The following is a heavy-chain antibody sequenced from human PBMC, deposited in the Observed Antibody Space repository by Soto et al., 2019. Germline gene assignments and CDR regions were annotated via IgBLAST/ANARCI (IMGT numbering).Heavy chain of an antibody. CDR3: ARDGRVVLVPAATYYYYYGMDV. CDR2: IWYDGSNK. Sequence: GGSLRLSCAASGFTFSSYGRHWVRQAPGKGLEWVAVIWYDGSNKYYADSVKGRFTISRDNSKNTLYLQMNSLRAEDTAVYYCARDGRVVLVPAATYYYYYGMDVWGQGTTVTVSS. J-gene: IGHJ6*02. D-gene: IGHD2-2*01. CDR1: GFTFSSYG. V-gene: IGHV3-33*01.